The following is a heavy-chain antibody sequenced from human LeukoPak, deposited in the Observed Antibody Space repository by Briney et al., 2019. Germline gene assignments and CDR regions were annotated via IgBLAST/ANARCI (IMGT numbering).Heavy chain of an antibody. V-gene: IGHV4-38-2*01. CDR3: ARHVYSNYYFDY. Sequence: PSETLSLTCAVSGYSISSGYYWGWIQQPPGKGLEWIGSIYHSGSTYYNPSLKSRVTISVDTSKNQFSLKLSSVTAADTAVYYCARHVYSNYYFDYWGQGTLVTVSS. CDR1: GYSISSGYY. J-gene: IGHJ4*02. CDR2: IYHSGST. D-gene: IGHD4-11*01.